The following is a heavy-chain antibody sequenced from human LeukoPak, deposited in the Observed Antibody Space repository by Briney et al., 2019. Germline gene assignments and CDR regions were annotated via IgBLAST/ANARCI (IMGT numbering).Heavy chain of an antibody. J-gene: IGHJ4*01. Sequence: GGSLRLSCAASGFTFSSYTMNWVRQAPGEGLEWVSSISSSSSYIYYADSVKGRFTISRDNAKNSLSVQMNSLRAEDTAVYYCARGDITIFGVALKGPFDYWGQGTLVTVSS. CDR1: GFTFSSYT. V-gene: IGHV3-21*01. CDR3: ARGDITIFGVALKGPFDY. D-gene: IGHD3-3*01. CDR2: ISSSSSYI.